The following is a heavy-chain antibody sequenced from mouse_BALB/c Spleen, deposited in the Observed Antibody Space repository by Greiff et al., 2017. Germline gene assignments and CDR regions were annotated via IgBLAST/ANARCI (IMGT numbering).Heavy chain of an antibody. J-gene: IGHJ3*01. CDR1: GFTFSSFG. D-gene: IGHD2-3*01. V-gene: IGHV5-17*02. CDR3: ARYDGYYD. CDR2: ISSGSSTI. Sequence: EVKLVESGGGLVQPGGSRKLSCAASGFTFSSFGMHWVRQAPEKGLEWVAYISSGSSTIYYADTVKGRFTISRDNPKNTLFLQMTSLRSEDTAMYYCARYDGYYDWGQGTLVTVSA.